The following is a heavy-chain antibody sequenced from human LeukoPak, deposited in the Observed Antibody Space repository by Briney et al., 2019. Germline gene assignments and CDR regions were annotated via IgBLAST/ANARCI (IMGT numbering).Heavy chain of an antibody. D-gene: IGHD3-10*01. CDR2: ISGSGGNT. CDR3: AKDYYGSGSYYNQFDY. J-gene: IGHJ4*02. V-gene: IGHV3-23*01. Sequence: GGSLRLSCAASGFTFSSYAMSWVRQAPGKGLEWVSAISGSGGNTYYADSVKGRFTISRDNSKNTLYLQMNSLRAEDTAVYYCAKDYYGSGSYYNQFDYWGQGTLVTVSS. CDR1: GFTFSSYA.